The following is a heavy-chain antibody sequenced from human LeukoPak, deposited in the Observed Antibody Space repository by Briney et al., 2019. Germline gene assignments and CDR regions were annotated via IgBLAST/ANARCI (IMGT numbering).Heavy chain of an antibody. D-gene: IGHD2-21*02. Sequence: PGGSLRLSCAASGFNFSNYDMHWVRQAPGKGLEWVAFIRYDGSDKYYADSVKGRFTISRDNSKNTLYPQMNSLRTDDTAVYHCAKGDTSWGQGTLVTVSS. V-gene: IGHV3-30*02. CDR1: GFNFSNYD. J-gene: IGHJ5*02. CDR2: IRYDGSDK. CDR3: AKGDTS.